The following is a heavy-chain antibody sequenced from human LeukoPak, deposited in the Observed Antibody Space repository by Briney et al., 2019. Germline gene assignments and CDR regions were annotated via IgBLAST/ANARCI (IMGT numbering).Heavy chain of an antibody. D-gene: IGHD1-26*01. J-gene: IGHJ4*02. V-gene: IGHV3-9*01. CDR2: ISWNSGSI. CDR1: GFTFDDYA. CDR3: AKDTAYRYSGSYSVAPFDY. Sequence: GRSLRLSCAASGFTFDDYAMHWVRQAPGKGLEWVSGISWNSGSIGYADSVKGRFTISRDNAKNSLYLQMNSLRAEDTALYYCAKDTAYRYSGSYSVAPFDYWGQGTLVTVSS.